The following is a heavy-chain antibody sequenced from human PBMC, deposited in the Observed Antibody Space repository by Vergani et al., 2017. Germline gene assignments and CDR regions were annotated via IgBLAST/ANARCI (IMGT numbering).Heavy chain of an antibody. V-gene: IGHV3-23*01. J-gene: IGHJ4*02. CDR3: ARGGGGDYLCDF. CDR1: GFTFINYA. CDR2: LSGSGSTT. D-gene: IGHD4-17*01. Sequence: EVQLLESAGGLVQPGGSLRLSCEASGFTFINYAMSWVRQAPGKGLEWVATLSGSGSTTFYTASVKGRFTISRDNSKNTLFLQMNSLKDDDTSRYSCARGGGGDYLCDFWGQGTLVTVSS.